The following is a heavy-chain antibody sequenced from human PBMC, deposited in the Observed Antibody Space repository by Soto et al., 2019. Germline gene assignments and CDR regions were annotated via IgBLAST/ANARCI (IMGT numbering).Heavy chain of an antibody. J-gene: IGHJ5*02. Sequence: LRLSCAASGFTFSSFGMNWVRQAPGRGLEWVSSIGPGNTYIFYADSVMGRFTISRDDAKDSLYLQMNSLRDEDTALYYCARDRVTSLEVPSNWFDPWGQGTLVTVSS. CDR2: IGPGNTYI. CDR1: GFTFSSFG. V-gene: IGHV3-21*06. CDR3: ARDRVTSLEVPSNWFDP.